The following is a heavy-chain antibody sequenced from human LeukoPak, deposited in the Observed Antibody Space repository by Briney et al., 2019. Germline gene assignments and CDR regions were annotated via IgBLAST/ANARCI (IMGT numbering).Heavy chain of an antibody. CDR3: TRELLYHYYEY. Sequence: GGSLRLSCAASGFTFSSSAMNWVRQAPGKGLEWVSAITGSGTGTYYADSVKGRFTISRDNSKNTLYLQMDSLRTEDTAVYYCTRELLYHYYEYWGQGTLVTVSS. CDR2: ITGSGTGT. V-gene: IGHV3-23*01. D-gene: IGHD3-3*01. CDR1: GFTFSSSA. J-gene: IGHJ4*02.